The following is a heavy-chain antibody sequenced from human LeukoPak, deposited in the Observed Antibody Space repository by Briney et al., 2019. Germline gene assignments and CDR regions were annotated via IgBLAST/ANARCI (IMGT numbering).Heavy chain of an antibody. J-gene: IGHJ5*02. CDR1: GGSVSSYY. Sequence: SETLPLTCTVFGGSVSSYYWNWLRQPPGKGLEWIGFFYHSGGTHYNPSLKSRVTISLDTSKNQLSLNLNSVTAADTAVYYCARGFSSGWNGRVSFDPWGQGTLVTVSS. CDR2: FYHSGGT. D-gene: IGHD1-1*01. V-gene: IGHV4-59*02. CDR3: ARGFSSGWNGRVSFDP.